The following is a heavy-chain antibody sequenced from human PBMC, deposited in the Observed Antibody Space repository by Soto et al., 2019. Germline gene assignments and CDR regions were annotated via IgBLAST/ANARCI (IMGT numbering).Heavy chain of an antibody. V-gene: IGHV4-59*01. CDR2: IFHSGNA. CDR1: GGSIRNAY. J-gene: IGHJ4*01. D-gene: IGHD2-15*01. Sequence: SETRSLTCTVSGGSIRNAYLSWTPHSPGKRLEWIGFIFHSGNAKYNPSLKSRVTMSIDTSRNQISLSLDSVTAADTAIYFCARAHAPTLPFDSWRQGTLVTVSS. CDR3: ARAHAPTLPFDS.